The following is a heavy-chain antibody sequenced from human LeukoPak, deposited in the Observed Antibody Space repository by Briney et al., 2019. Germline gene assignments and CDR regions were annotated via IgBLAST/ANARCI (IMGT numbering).Heavy chain of an antibody. V-gene: IGHV1-69*13. CDR2: IIPIFGTA. CDR3: ARASLYCGGDCYPQFDY. Sequence: SVKVSCKASGGTFSSYAISWVRQAPGQGLEWMGGIIPIFGTANCAQKFQGRVTITADESTSTAYMELSSLRSEDTAVYYCARASLYCGGDCYPQFDYWGQGTLVTVSS. D-gene: IGHD2-21*02. J-gene: IGHJ4*02. CDR1: GGTFSSYA.